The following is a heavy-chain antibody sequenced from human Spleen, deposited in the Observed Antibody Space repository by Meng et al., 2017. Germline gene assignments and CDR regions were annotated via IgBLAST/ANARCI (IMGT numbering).Heavy chain of an antibody. V-gene: IGHV4-34*01. J-gene: IGHJ5*02. D-gene: IGHD2/OR15-2a*01. CDR3: ARATSILSWFDP. CDR1: GGSFSDYY. CDR2: INHSGST. Sequence: GSLRLSCVVSGGSFSDYYWSWIRQPPGKGLEWIGEINHSGSTNYNPSLKSRVTMSADTSKNQFSLKLTSVTAADTAVYYCARATSILSWFDPWGQGTLVTVSS.